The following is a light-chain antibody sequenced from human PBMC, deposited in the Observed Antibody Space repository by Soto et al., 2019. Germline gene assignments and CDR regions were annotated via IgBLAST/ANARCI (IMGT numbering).Light chain of an antibody. J-gene: IGKJ2*01. CDR1: QSVSSY. CDR3: QPRYT. Sequence: EIVLTQSPATLSLSPGERATLSCRASQSVSSYLAWYQQKPGQAPRLLIYDASNRATGIPARFSGSGSGTDFTLTISSLEPEYFAVYYCQPRYTFGQGTKLEIK. CDR2: DAS. V-gene: IGKV3-11*01.